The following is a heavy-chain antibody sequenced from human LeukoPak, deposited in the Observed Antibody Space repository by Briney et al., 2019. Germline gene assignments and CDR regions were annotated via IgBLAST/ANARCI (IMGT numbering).Heavy chain of an antibody. CDR2: INTNTGNP. D-gene: IGHD3-10*01. J-gene: IGHJ4*02. Sequence: ASVKVSCKASGYTFINYAITWVRQAPGQGLEWMGWINTNTGNPTYAQGFTGRFVFSLDTSVSTAYLQISSLKAEDTAVYYCARSRAVRGVIPLYWGQGTLVTVSS. CDR3: ARSRAVRGVIPLY. V-gene: IGHV7-4-1*02. CDR1: GYTFINYA.